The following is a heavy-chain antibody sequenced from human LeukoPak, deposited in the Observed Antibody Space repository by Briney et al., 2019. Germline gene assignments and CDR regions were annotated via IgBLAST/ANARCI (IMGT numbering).Heavy chain of an antibody. CDR2: INPNSGGT. CDR3: ARTVQKLVATSWFDP. V-gene: IGHV1-2*02. Sequence: GASVKVSCKASGYAFGDEYIHWVRQAPGQGLEWMGWINPNSGGTKYAQRFQGRVTMTRDTSITTAYMELSRLRSDDTAVYYCARTVQKLVATSWFDPWGQGTLVTVSS. D-gene: IGHD6-13*01. J-gene: IGHJ5*02. CDR1: GYAFGDEY.